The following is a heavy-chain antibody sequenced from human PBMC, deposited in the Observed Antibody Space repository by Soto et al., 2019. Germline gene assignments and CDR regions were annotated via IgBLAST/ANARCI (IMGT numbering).Heavy chain of an antibody. CDR2: IKGDGSTT. CDR1: GFTFSDYW. CDR3: ARGNRGGYYLDY. Sequence: EVQLVESGGGLVQPGGSLRLSCAASGFTFSDYWIHWVRQAPGKGLVWVSRIKGDGSTTNYAESVRGRITISRDNAKNTVHLQMSGLSDDDTGVYSCARGNRGGYYLDYWGQVTLATVAA. V-gene: IGHV3-74*01. J-gene: IGHJ4*02.